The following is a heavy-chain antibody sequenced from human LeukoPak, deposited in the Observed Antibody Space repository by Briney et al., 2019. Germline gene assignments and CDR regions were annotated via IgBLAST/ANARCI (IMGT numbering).Heavy chain of an antibody. CDR3: ARVGATVTIDYYYYGLDV. CDR1: GYSFASYW. V-gene: IGHV5-51*01. J-gene: IGHJ6*02. CDR2: TYPGDSDT. Sequence: GVSLKISCKGSGYSFASYWIGWVRHMPGQGLEWMGITYPGDSDTRYSPSFQGQVTISADKSISSAYLQWSSLKASDTAMYYCARVGATVTIDYYYYGLDVWGQGTTVTVSS. D-gene: IGHD4-11*01.